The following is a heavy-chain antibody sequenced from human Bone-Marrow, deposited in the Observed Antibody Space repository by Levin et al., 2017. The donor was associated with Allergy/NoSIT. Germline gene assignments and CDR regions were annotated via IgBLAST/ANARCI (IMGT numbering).Heavy chain of an antibody. V-gene: IGHV4-61*08. CDR1: GGSVSSGGHY. CDR2: IYYSGNT. CDR3: ARVTSVVVTVDSIYWYFDL. Sequence: SETLSLTCTVSGGSVSSGGHYWTWIRQTPGRGLEWIGHIYYSGNTNFNPSLKSRVTVSQDTSKNQFSLKLSSVTAADTAMYYCARVTSVVVTVDSIYWYFDLWGRGILVTVSS. J-gene: IGHJ2*01. D-gene: IGHD2-21*02.